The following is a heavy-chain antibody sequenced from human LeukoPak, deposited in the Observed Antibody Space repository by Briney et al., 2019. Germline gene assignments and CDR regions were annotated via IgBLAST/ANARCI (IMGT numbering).Heavy chain of an antibody. J-gene: IGHJ3*02. CDR3: ARRSPIIAAGDAYDI. Sequence: SETLSLTCTVSSGSINDFYWSWIRQPAGKGLEWIGRIFTDGSTAYNPSLQSRLTMSIDMSKNLFSLRLTSETTAETPIYYCARRSPIIAAGDAYDIWGQGTLVTVSS. V-gene: IGHV4-4*07. CDR2: IFTDGST. D-gene: IGHD6-13*01. CDR1: SGSINDFY.